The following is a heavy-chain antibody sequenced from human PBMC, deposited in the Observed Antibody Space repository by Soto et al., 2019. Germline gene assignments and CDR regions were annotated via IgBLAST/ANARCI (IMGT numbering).Heavy chain of an antibody. Sequence: QVQLVQSGAEVKKPGASVKVSCKASGYTFTSYGISWVRQAPGQGLEWMGWINPYNGNTNYAQKLQGRVTMTTDTSTNTAYTQFGSLSYDDTCVYYWSRDWFWIDYWGHGTLVTVSS. CDR3: SRDWFWIDY. V-gene: IGHV1-18*01. J-gene: IGHJ5*01. CDR2: INPYNGNT. D-gene: IGHD3-10*01. CDR1: GYTFTSYG.